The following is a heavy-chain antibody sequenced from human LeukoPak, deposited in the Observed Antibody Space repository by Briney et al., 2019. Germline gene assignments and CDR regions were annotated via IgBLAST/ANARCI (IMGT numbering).Heavy chain of an antibody. J-gene: IGHJ4*02. CDR1: GYTSSTYG. D-gene: IGHD6-19*01. CDR2: ISAYNGNT. CDR3: ARDLGRIAVAGTGDY. Sequence: ASVKVSCKASGYTSSTYGVSWVRQAPGQGLEWMGWISAYNGNTNYEQKFQGRVTMTTDTSTSTAYMELRSLRSDDTAVYYCARDLGRIAVAGTGDYWGQGTLVTVSS. V-gene: IGHV1-18*01.